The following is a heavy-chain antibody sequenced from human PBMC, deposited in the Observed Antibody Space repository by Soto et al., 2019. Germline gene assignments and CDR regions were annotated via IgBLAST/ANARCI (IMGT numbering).Heavy chain of an antibody. V-gene: IGHV3-23*01. CDR3: AKGGYTYGLDP. J-gene: IGHJ5*02. Sequence: GGSLRLSCAASGFSFSSSAMSWVRQAPGKGLEWVSAISESGDNTFYADSVKGRFTISRENSNNALYLQMDTLRAEDTDLYFCAKGGYTYGLDPWGQGTLVTVS. CDR1: GFSFSSSA. CDR2: ISESGDNT. D-gene: IGHD5-18*01.